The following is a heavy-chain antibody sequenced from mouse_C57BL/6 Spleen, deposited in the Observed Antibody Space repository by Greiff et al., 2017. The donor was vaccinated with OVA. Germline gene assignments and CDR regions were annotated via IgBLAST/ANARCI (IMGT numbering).Heavy chain of an antibody. J-gene: IGHJ2*01. Sequence: EVKLMESGPVLVKPGASVKMSCKASGYTFTDYYMNWVKQSHGKSLEWIGVINPYNGGTSYNQKFKGKATLTVDKSSSTAYMELNSLTSEDSAVYYCASPVFDYWGQGTTLTVSS. V-gene: IGHV1-19*01. CDR3: ASPVFDY. CDR1: GYTFTDYY. CDR2: INPYNGGT.